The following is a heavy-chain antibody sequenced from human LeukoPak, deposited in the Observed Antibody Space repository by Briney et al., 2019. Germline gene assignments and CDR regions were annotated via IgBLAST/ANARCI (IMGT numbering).Heavy chain of an antibody. CDR3: VRYCSGGSCYSTRAFDI. CDR1: GYTFTSYG. J-gene: IGHJ3*02. CDR2: ISAYNGNT. D-gene: IGHD2-15*01. Sequence: ASVNVSCKASGYTFTSYGISWVRQAPGQGLEWMGWISAYNGNTNYAQKLQGRVTMTTDTSTSTAYMELRSLRSDDTAVYYCVRYCSGGSCYSTRAFDIWGQGTMVTVSS. V-gene: IGHV1-18*01.